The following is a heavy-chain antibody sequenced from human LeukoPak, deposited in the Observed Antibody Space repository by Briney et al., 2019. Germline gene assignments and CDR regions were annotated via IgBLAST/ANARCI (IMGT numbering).Heavy chain of an antibody. Sequence: GGSLRLSCSASGFSFSSFAMHWVRQAPGKGLEYVSAISTNGGSTYYADSVKGRFSISRDNSKNTLYLQMSTLRTEDTAVYYCVKDRYSSGFSSHFDHWGQGTLVTVSS. CDR1: GFSFSSFA. D-gene: IGHD6-19*01. J-gene: IGHJ4*02. V-gene: IGHV3-64D*09. CDR3: VKDRYSSGFSSHFDH. CDR2: ISTNGGST.